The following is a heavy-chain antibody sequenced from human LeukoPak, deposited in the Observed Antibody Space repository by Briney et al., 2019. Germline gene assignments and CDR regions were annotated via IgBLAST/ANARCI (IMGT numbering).Heavy chain of an antibody. V-gene: IGHV5-10-1*01. CDR2: IDPSDSYT. Sequence: GESLKISCKGSGYSFTSYWITWVRQMPGKGLVWMGRIDPSDSYTNYSPSFQGHVTISADKSISTAYLQWSSLKASDTAMYYCARYTTGAFDYWGQGTLVTVSS. J-gene: IGHJ4*02. CDR1: GYSFTSYW. D-gene: IGHD1-1*01. CDR3: ARYTTGAFDY.